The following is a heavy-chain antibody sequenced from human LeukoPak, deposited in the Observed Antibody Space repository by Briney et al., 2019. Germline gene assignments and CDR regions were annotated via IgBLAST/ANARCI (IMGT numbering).Heavy chain of an antibody. CDR2: IRSDGNNK. Sequence: GGSLRLSCAASGFLFSSYGMHWVRQAPGKGLEWVTFIRSDGNNKYYADSVRGRFTISRDNSKNTLYLQLNSLRAEDTAVYYCANLDYGDYGVDYWGQGTLVTVSS. CDR3: ANLDYGDYGVDY. CDR1: GFLFSSYG. J-gene: IGHJ4*02. V-gene: IGHV3-30*02. D-gene: IGHD4-17*01.